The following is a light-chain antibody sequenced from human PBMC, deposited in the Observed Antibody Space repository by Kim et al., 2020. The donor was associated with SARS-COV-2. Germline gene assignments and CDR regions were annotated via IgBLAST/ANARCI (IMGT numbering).Light chain of an antibody. J-gene: IGKJ4*01. CDR1: QDIRND. Sequence: ASVGDRVTITCRASQDIRNDLGWYQQKPGKAPKLLIYGASTLQNGVPSRFNRGGSGTDFTLTISSLQPEDFASYYCLQDSSYPLTFGGGTKVDIK. CDR3: LQDSSYPLT. CDR2: GAS. V-gene: IGKV1-6*01.